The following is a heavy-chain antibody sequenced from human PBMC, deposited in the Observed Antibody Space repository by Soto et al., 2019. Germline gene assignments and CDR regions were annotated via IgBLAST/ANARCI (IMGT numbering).Heavy chain of an antibody. D-gene: IGHD3-9*01. CDR3: ARDFERSAIAP. V-gene: IGHV4-31*11. CDR1: GGSIIRDVSD. CDR2: IAYSGDT. J-gene: IGHJ5*02. Sequence: PLSLTCGASGGSIIRDVSDGFWIRKHPGKGLEWIGYIAYSGDTYYNPSLRSRVTISADTSENKFSLTLKSVTAADTAVYFCARDFERSAIAPWGQAISVTVSS.